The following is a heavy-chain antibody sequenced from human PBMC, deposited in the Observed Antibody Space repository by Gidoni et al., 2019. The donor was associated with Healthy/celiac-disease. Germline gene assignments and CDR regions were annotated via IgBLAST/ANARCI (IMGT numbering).Heavy chain of an antibody. D-gene: IGHD6-19*01. CDR2: ISGSGGST. Sequence: EVKLLESGGGLVKPGGSLRLSCAASGVTVSSYAMSWVRQAPGKGMEWFSAISGSGGSTYYAASVKGRFTISRDNSKNTLYLQMNSLRAEDTAVYYCARAPLAVAGPFDYWGQGTLVTVSS. CDR3: ARAPLAVAGPFDY. J-gene: IGHJ4*02. CDR1: GVTVSSYA. V-gene: IGHV3-23*01.